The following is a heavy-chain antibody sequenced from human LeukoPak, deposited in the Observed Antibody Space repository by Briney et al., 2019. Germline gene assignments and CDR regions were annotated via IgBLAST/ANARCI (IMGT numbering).Heavy chain of an antibody. J-gene: IGHJ4*02. CDR1: GYTFTSYG. Sequence: GASVKVSCKASGYTFTSYGISWVRQAPGQGLEWMGWISAYNGNTNYAQKLQGRVTMTTDTSTSTAYMELRSLRSDDTAVYYCARSLWSGELLLNYFDYWGQGTLVTVSS. D-gene: IGHD3-10*01. CDR3: ARSLWSGELLLNYFDY. V-gene: IGHV1-18*01. CDR2: ISAYNGNT.